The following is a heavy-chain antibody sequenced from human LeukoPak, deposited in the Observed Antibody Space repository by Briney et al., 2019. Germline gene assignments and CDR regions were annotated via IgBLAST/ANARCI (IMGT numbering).Heavy chain of an antibody. CDR2: VNQSGST. Sequence: SETLSLTCAVYGGSFNGYYWSWIRQPPGKGLEWIGEVNQSGSTNYNPPLKGRVTISADTSKNQLSLKVSSVTATDTAVYYCARNSAYSTSSGINYWGQGTLVTVSS. CDR3: ARNSAYSTSSGINY. V-gene: IGHV4-34*01. D-gene: IGHD6-6*01. J-gene: IGHJ4*02. CDR1: GGSFNGYY.